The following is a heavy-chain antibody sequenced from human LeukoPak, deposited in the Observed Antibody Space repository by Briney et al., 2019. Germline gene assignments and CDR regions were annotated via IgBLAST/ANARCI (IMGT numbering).Heavy chain of an antibody. Sequence: GASVKVSCKASGYTFTSYYMHWVRQAPGHGLEWMGIINPSGGSTSYAQKFQGRVTMTRDTSTSTVYMELSSLRSEDTAVYYCARDLNYYDSSGYSQPFDYWGQGTLVTVSS. CDR3: ARDLNYYDSSGYSQPFDY. J-gene: IGHJ4*02. CDR1: GYTFTSYY. D-gene: IGHD3-22*01. CDR2: INPSGGST. V-gene: IGHV1-46*01.